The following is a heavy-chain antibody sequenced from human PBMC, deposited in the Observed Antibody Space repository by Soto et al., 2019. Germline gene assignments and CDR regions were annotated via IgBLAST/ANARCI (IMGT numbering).Heavy chain of an antibody. J-gene: IGHJ4*02. CDR3: AKNRGLQYYFDY. CDR1: GFTFDSYA. V-gene: IGHV3-23*01. Sequence: EVQLLESGGGLVQPGGSLRLSCAASGFTFDSYAMNWVRQAPGKGLEWVSTISGSGDHTYYTDSVKGRFTISRDNSKNMMYLQMNSLRAEDTAVYYCAKNRGLQYYFDYWGQGTLVTVSS. CDR2: ISGSGDHT.